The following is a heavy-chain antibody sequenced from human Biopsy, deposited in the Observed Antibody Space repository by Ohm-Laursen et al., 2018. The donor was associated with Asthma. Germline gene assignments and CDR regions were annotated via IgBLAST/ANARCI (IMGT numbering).Heavy chain of an antibody. V-gene: IGHV1-3*01. J-gene: IGHJ3*02. CDR3: ASSIAVADSDAFDI. D-gene: IGHD6-19*01. CDR1: GYTFTNYA. Sequence: SVKVSCKASGYTFTNYAIHWVRQAPGQRPEWMGWINAGNGNTKYSQKFQGRVTITRDTSASTAYMELSSLRSEDTAVYYCASSIAVADSDAFDIWGQGTMVTVSS. CDR2: INAGNGNT.